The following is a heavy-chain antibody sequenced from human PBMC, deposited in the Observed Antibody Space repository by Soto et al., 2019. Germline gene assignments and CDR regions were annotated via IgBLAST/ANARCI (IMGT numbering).Heavy chain of an antibody. Sequence: SETLSLTCTVSGGSISSGGYYWSWIRQHPGKGLEWIGYIYYSGSTYYNPSLKSRVTISVDTSKNQFSLKLSSVTAADTAVYYCARSVTTSLGSQIYYYYYGMDVWGQGTTVTVSS. J-gene: IGHJ6*02. CDR2: IYYSGST. V-gene: IGHV4-31*03. CDR3: ARSVTTSLGSQIYYYYYGMDV. D-gene: IGHD4-17*01. CDR1: GGSISSGGYY.